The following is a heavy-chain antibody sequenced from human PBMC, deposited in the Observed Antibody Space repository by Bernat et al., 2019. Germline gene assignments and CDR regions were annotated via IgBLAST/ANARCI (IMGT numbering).Heavy chain of an antibody. V-gene: IGHV1-69*06. J-gene: IGHJ4*02. CDR3: ARAPMGSSGWYNFDY. Sequence: QVQMVQSGAEVRKPGASVKVSCKASGYTFSSHGISWVRQAPGQGLEWMGGIIPIFGTANYAQKFQGRVTITADKSTSTAYMELSSLRSEDTAVYYCARAPMGSSGWYNFDYWGQGTLVTVSS. CDR2: IIPIFGTA. CDR1: GYTFSSHG. D-gene: IGHD6-19*01.